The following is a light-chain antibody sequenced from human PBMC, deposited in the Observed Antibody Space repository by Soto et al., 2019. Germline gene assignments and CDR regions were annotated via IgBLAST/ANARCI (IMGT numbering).Light chain of an antibody. J-gene: IGKJ2*01. Sequence: DIQMTQSPSSLSASVGDRVTITCRASQSISSYLNWYQQKPGKAPKLLIYAASSLQSGVPSRFSGSGSGTDFTLTISSLQPEDFATYYCQQSYSIFMYTFGQGTRWISN. CDR1: QSISSY. V-gene: IGKV1-39*01. CDR2: AAS. CDR3: QQSYSIFMYT.